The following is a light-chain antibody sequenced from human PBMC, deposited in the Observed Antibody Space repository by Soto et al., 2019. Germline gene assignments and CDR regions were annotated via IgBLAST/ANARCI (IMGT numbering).Light chain of an antibody. Sequence: QSALTQPASVSGSPGQSITISCTGTSSDVGGYNYVSWYQQHPGKAPKPMIYEVSNRPSGVSNRFSGSKSRNTASLTISGLQAEDEADYYCSSYTSSSTYVFGTGTKVTVL. CDR3: SSYTSSSTYV. CDR1: SSDVGGYNY. J-gene: IGLJ1*01. V-gene: IGLV2-14*01. CDR2: EVS.